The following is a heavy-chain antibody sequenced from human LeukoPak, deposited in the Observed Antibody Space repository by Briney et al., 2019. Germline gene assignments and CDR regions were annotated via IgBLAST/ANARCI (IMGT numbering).Heavy chain of an antibody. CDR2: IRSKIYGGTT. D-gene: IGHD3-22*01. V-gene: IGHV3-49*03. CDR1: GFTFSSYA. Sequence: GGSLRLSCAASGFTFSSYAMSWFRQAPGKGLEWVGFIRSKIYGGTTEYAASVKGRFTISRDDSKSIAYLQMNSLKTEDTAVYYCTRSITVIVVAYRDWGQGTLVTVSS. CDR3: TRSITVIVVAYRD. J-gene: IGHJ1*01.